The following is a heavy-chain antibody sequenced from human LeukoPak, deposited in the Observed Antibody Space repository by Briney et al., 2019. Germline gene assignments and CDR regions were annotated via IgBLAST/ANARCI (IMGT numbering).Heavy chain of an antibody. CDR1: GVSINSGDYY. CDR2: TYYSGST. J-gene: IGHJ5*02. V-gene: IGHV4-30-4*01. Sequence: SETLSLTCTVSGVSINSGDYYWSWIRQPPGKGLEWIGYTYYSGSTYYNPSLKSRVTISVDTSKNQFSLKLSSVTAADTAVYYCARPYYYDSRIDPWGQGTRVTVSS. CDR3: ARPYYYDSRIDP. D-gene: IGHD3-22*01.